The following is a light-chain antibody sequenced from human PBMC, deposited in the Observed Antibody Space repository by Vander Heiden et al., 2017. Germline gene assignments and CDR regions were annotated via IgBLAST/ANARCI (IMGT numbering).Light chain of an antibody. CDR3: AAWDDSMQHWV. Sequence: QSVLTQPPSASGTPGQRVNISCSGSSSNIGSNTVNWYQQLPGTAPKLLIYSNNQRPSGVPDRFSGSKSGTSASLAISGLQSEDEADYYCAAWDDSMQHWVFGGGTKLTVL. J-gene: IGLJ3*02. V-gene: IGLV1-44*01. CDR2: SNN. CDR1: SSNIGSNT.